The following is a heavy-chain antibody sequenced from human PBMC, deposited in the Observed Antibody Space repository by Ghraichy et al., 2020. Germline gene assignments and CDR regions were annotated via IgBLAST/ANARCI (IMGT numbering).Heavy chain of an antibody. Sequence: SETLSLTCTVSGGSISSYYWSWIRQPPGKGLEWIGYIYYSGSTNYNPSLKSRVTISVDTSKNQFSLKLSSVTAADTAVYYCARAIITMVRGAVTNWFDPWGQGTLVTVSS. J-gene: IGHJ5*02. CDR2: IYYSGST. CDR3: ARAIITMVRGAVTNWFDP. D-gene: IGHD3-10*01. V-gene: IGHV4-59*01. CDR1: GGSISSYY.